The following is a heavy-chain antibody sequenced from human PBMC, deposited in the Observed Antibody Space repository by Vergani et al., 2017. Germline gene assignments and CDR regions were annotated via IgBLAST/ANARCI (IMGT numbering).Heavy chain of an antibody. CDR2: IRSGSSYT. D-gene: IGHD1-26*01. CDR3: ARVRKDLVGDEDNWYFDL. V-gene: IGHV3-11*06. Sequence: QVQLVESGGGLVKPGGSLRLSCAASGFTFSDYYMCWVRQAPGKGLAWVSYIRSGSSYTNYEDSVKGRFTISRDNAKNSLYLQMNSLRAEDTAVYYCARVRKDLVGDEDNWYFDLWGRGTLVTVSS. J-gene: IGHJ2*01. CDR1: GFTFSDYY.